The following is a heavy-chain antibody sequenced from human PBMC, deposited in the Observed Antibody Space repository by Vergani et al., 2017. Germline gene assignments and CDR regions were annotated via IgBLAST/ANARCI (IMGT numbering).Heavy chain of an antibody. CDR1: GGSLSGYY. D-gene: IGHD1-14*01. CDR2: VADSGAF. V-gene: IGHV4-59*01. Sequence: QVQLQESGPGLVRPSETLSLTCTVSGGSLSGYYWNWIRQTPGEGLEWIGYVADSGAFNYNPSLKPRVSMSSDTSNNQFSLMLSSVTVADTAVYYCARSIVSGNPPDYFDNWGQGTLVTVSS. CDR3: ARSIVSGNPPDYFDN. J-gene: IGHJ4*02.